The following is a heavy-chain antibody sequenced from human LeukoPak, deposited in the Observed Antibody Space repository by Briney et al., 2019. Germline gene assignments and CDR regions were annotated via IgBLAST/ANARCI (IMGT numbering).Heavy chain of an antibody. CDR1: GFTFSSYG. V-gene: IGHV3-15*01. D-gene: IGHD4-17*01. Sequence: GGSLRLSCAASGFTFSSYGMSWVRQAPGKGLEWVGRIKSKTDGGTTDYAAPVKGRFTVSRDDSKNTLYLQMNSLKTEDTAVYYCTTGYGDYYFDYWGQGTLVTVSS. CDR3: TTGYGDYYFDY. J-gene: IGHJ4*02. CDR2: IKSKTDGGTT.